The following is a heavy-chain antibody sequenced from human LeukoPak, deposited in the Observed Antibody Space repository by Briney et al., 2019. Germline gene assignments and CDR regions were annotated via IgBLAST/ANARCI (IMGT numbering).Heavy chain of an antibody. CDR2: IYYSGST. V-gene: IGHV4-59*08. CDR3: ASLYSSSWYFDY. J-gene: IGHJ4*02. CDR1: GASISSYY. D-gene: IGHD6-13*01. Sequence: PSETLSLTCTVSGASISSYYWSWIRQPPGKGLEWIGYIYYSGSTNYNPSLKSRVTISVDTSKNQFSLKLSSVTAADTAVYYCASLYSSSWYFDYWGQGTLVTVSS.